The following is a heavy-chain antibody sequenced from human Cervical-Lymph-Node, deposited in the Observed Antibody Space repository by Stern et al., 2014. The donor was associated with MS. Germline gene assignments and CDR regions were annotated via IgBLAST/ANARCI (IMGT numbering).Heavy chain of an antibody. J-gene: IGHJ4*02. CDR2: ISYDGNPK. V-gene: IGHV3-30*03. D-gene: IGHD2-8*01. CDR3: ARDYEDTSMLFDH. Sequence: MQLVESGGAVVQPGRSLRLSCAASGFTFSSYGMHWVRQAPGQGLEWVTVISYDGNPKYYAASVKGRFPISRDNSKNTLHLQMNSVTPDDTAIYYCARDYEDTSMLFDHWGQGTLVTVSS. CDR1: GFTFSSYG.